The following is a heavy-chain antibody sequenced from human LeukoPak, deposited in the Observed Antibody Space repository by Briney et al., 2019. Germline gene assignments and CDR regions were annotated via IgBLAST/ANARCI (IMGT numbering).Heavy chain of an antibody. CDR1: GFTFSSYA. V-gene: IGHV3-64*01. J-gene: IGHJ4*02. Sequence: GGSLRLSCAASGFTFSSYAMHWVRQAPGEGLEYVSAISSNGGSTYYANSVKGRFTISRDNSKNTLYFQMGSLRAEDMAVYYCARGDSGSYVAFDYWGQGTLVTVSS. CDR2: ISSNGGST. CDR3: ARGDSGSYVAFDY. D-gene: IGHD1-26*01.